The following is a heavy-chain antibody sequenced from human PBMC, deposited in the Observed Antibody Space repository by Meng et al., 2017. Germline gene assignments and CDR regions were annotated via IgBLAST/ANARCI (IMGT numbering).Heavy chain of an antibody. V-gene: IGHV4-4*02. CDR1: GGSISSSNG. CDR3: ARDGRSWD. Sequence: VRLQPPGPGLVMPSRTLSLTCAVSGGSISSSNGWGWVRQPPGKGLEWIGEIYHSGSTNYNPSLTSRVTISVDKSKNQFSLKLSSVTAADTAVYYCARDGRSWDWGQGTLVTVSS. CDR2: IYHSGST. D-gene: IGHD7-27*01. J-gene: IGHJ4*02.